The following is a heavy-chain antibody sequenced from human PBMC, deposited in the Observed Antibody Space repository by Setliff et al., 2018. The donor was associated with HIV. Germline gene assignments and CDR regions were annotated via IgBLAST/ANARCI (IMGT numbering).Heavy chain of an antibody. CDR3: AKDGDYRNWDYDAFDI. V-gene: IGHV4-39*02. Sequence: SETLSLTCTVSDGSTRTSSYYWGWIRQAPGKGLEWIGIIYYSGATYYNPSLMGRVTISIDTSKNQFSLNLSSVAAADTAVYYCAKDGDYRNWDYDAFDIWGQGTMVTVSS. CDR2: IYYSGAT. CDR1: DGSTRTSSYY. D-gene: IGHD1-7*01. J-gene: IGHJ3*02.